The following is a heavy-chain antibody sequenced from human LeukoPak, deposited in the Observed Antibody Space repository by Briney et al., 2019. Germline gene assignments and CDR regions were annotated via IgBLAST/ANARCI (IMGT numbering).Heavy chain of an antibody. V-gene: IGHV3-23*01. CDR1: GFTFSSYA. D-gene: IGHD3-3*01. Sequence: PGGSLRLSCAASGFTFSSYAMSWVRQAPGKGLEWVSAISGSGGSAYYADSVKGRFTISRDNSKNTLYLQMNSLRAEDTAVYYCAKGTDFGVVTTFDYWGQGTLVTVSS. J-gene: IGHJ4*02. CDR3: AKGTDFGVVTTFDY. CDR2: ISGSGGSA.